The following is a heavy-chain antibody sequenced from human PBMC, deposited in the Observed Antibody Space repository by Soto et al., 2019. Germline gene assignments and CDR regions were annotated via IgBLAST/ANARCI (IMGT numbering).Heavy chain of an antibody. J-gene: IGHJ3*02. CDR2: INPDSGGT. CDR3: ARVADIVATASFGAFDI. CDR1: GYTFTGHY. D-gene: IGHD5-12*01. Sequence: QVQLVQSGAEVEKPGASVKVSCKASGYTFTGHYMHWVRQAPGQGLEWLGWINPDSGGTNYAQKCRDWVTLTRDTSISTAYMELSSLRSDDTSVYYCARVADIVATASFGAFDIWGQGTMVTVSS. V-gene: IGHV1-2*04.